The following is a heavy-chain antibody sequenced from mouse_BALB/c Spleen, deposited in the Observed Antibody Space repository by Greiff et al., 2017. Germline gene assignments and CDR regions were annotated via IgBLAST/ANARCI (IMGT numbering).Heavy chain of an antibody. J-gene: IGHJ1*01. D-gene: IGHD3-3*01. CDR3: ARYRDDNFDV. CDR2: INPSTGYT. Sequence: QVQLQQSGAELAKPGASVKMSCKASGYTFTSYWMHWVKQRPGQGLEWIGYINPSTGYTEYNQKFKDKATLTADKSSSTAYMQLSSLTSEDSAVYYCARYRDDNFDVWGAGTTVTVSS. CDR1: GYTFTSYW. V-gene: IGHV1-7*01.